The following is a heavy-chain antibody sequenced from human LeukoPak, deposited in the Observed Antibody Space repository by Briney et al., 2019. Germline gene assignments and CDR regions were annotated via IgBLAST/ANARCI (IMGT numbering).Heavy chain of an antibody. CDR1: GYTFTGYY. D-gene: IGHD3-10*02. CDR3: ARDGIGSDYVRYFDY. J-gene: IGHJ4*02. V-gene: IGHV1-18*04. Sequence: ASVKVSCKASGYTFTGYYMHWVRQAPGQGLEWMGWISAYNGNTNYAQKLQGRVTMTTDTSTSTAYMELRSLRSDDTAVYYCARDGIGSDYVRYFDYWGQGTLVTVSS. CDR2: ISAYNGNT.